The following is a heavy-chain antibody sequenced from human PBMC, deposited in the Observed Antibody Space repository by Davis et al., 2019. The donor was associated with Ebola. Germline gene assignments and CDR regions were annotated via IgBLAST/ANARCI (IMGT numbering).Heavy chain of an antibody. J-gene: IGHJ4*02. V-gene: IGHV3-73*01. CDR1: GGTFSSYA. Sequence: SCMASGGTFSSYAISWVRPASGKGLEWVGRIRSKANSYATAYAASVKGRFTISRDDSKNTAYLQMNSLKTEDTAVYYCTAGGYGSGSRGEYWGQGTLVTVSS. CDR3: TAGGYGSGSRGEY. CDR2: IRSKANSYAT. D-gene: IGHD3-10*01.